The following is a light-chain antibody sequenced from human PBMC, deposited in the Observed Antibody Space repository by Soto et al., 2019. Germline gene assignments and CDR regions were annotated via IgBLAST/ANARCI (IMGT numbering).Light chain of an antibody. V-gene: IGKV1-9*01. CDR1: QAISGY. J-gene: IGKJ1*01. CDR3: QQLNSFPRT. Sequence: DIPLTQSPPFLSASVGDRVTITCRASQAISGYVAWYQQKPGKAPNFLIYTASSFQSGVPSRFSGSGSGTQFTLTISSLQPGDFATYFCQQLNSFPRTFGQGTKVDI. CDR2: TAS.